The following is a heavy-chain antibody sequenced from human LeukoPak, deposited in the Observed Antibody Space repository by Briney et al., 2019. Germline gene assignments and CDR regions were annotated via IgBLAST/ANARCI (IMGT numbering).Heavy chain of an antibody. CDR3: AREAEEIFGVVTDAFDI. Sequence: GGSLRLSCAASGFTFSSYSMNWVRQAPGKGLEWVSYISSSSSTIYYADSVKGRFTISRDNAKNSLYLQMNSLRAEDTAVYYCAREAEEIFGVVTDAFDIWGQGTMVTVSS. D-gene: IGHD3-3*01. CDR2: ISSSSSTI. V-gene: IGHV3-48*01. CDR1: GFTFSSYS. J-gene: IGHJ3*02.